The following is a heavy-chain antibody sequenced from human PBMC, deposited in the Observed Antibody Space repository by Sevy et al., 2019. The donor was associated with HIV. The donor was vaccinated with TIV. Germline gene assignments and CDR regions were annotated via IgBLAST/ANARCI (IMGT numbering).Heavy chain of an antibody. CDR3: ARPSGYYYYGMDV. J-gene: IGHJ6*02. D-gene: IGHD6-6*01. V-gene: IGHV3-33*01. CDR2: IWYDGSNK. Sequence: GESLKISCAASGFTFSSYGMHWVRQAPGKGLEWVAVIWYDGSNKYYADSVKGRFTISRDNSKNTLYLQMNSLRAEDTAVYYCARPSGYYYYGMDVWGQGTTVTVSS. CDR1: GFTFSSYG.